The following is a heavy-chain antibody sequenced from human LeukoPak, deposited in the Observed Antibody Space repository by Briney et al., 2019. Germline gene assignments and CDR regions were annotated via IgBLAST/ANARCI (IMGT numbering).Heavy chain of an antibody. D-gene: IGHD6-19*01. CDR2: IKEDGGEL. CDR1: GFTFSSYS. Sequence: PGGSLRLSCAASGFTFSSYSMNWVRQAPGKGLEWVANIKEDGGELNYVDSVKGRFTISRDNAKQSLFLQMNSLRVEDTAVYYCAREGQWLVHPGYMDVWGKGTTVTVSS. V-gene: IGHV3-7*01. CDR3: AREGQWLVHPGYMDV. J-gene: IGHJ6*03.